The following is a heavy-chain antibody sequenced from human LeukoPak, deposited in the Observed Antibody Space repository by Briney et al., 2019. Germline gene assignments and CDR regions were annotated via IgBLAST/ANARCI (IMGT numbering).Heavy chain of an antibody. V-gene: IGHV3-23*01. CDR3: AKVTYYDFWSGYQNFDY. CDR1: GFTFSSYA. J-gene: IGHJ4*02. CDR2: ISGSGGST. D-gene: IGHD3-3*01. Sequence: PGGSLRLSCAASGFTFSSYAMSWVRQAPGKGLEWVSAISGSGGSTYYADSVKGRLTISRDNSKNTLYLQMNSLRAEDTAVYYCAKVTYYDFWSGYQNFDYWGQGTLVTVSS.